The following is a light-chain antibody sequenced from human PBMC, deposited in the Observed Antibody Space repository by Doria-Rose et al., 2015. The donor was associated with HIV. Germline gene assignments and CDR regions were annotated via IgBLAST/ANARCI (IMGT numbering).Light chain of an antibody. V-gene: IGKV3-20*01. CDR2: DVS. Sequence: TQSPGTLSLSPGEIATLSCRASQSFISTYLAWYQQKSGQDPSLLIYDVSTRATGIPDRFSASWSGTDFTLTINRLEPEDFALYYCHQYGTSWTFGQGTKVEI. J-gene: IGKJ1*01. CDR1: QSFISTY. CDR3: HQYGTSWT.